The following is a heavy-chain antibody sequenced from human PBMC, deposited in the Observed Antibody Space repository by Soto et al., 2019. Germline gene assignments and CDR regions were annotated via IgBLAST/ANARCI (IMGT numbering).Heavy chain of an antibody. CDR3: AHRRSGVVVTAANWYDH. CDR2: IYWDDDK. V-gene: IGHV2-5*02. D-gene: IGHD2-21*02. J-gene: IGHJ5*02. CDR1: GFSLDTTGVG. Sequence: QITLKESGPTLVKPTQTLTLTCTFSGFSLDTTGVGVGWIRQPPGKALDWLALIYWDDDKRYSPSLKSRLTITKDTSKNHVVLTMTNMDPVDTATYYCAHRRSGVVVTAANWYDHWGQGTLVTVSS.